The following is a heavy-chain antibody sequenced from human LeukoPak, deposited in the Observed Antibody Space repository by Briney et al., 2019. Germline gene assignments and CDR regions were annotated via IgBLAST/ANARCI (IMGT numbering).Heavy chain of an antibody. CDR3: ARHVWAFECRFDP. V-gene: IGHV4-34*01. J-gene: IGHJ5*02. D-gene: IGHD3-16*01. CDR2: INHSVST. Sequence: SETLSLTCAVYGGSFSGYFWSWIRQPPGKGLEWIGEINHSVSTKYNPSLKSRVTISVDTSKNQFSLKLSSVTAADTAVYYCARHVWAFECRFDPWGQGTLVTVSS. CDR1: GGSFSGYF.